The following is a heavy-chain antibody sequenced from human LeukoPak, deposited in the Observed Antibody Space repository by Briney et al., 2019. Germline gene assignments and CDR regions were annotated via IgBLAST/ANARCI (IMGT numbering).Heavy chain of an antibody. D-gene: IGHD6-13*01. J-gene: IGHJ4*02. Sequence: GSSVKVSCKASGGTFSSYAISWVRQAPGQGLEWMGGIIPIFGTANYAQKFQGRVTITADESTSTAYMELSSLRSEDTAVYYCARMEMGIAAAATPFDYWGQGTLVTVSS. V-gene: IGHV1-69*01. CDR2: IIPIFGTA. CDR3: ARMEMGIAAAATPFDY. CDR1: GGTFSSYA.